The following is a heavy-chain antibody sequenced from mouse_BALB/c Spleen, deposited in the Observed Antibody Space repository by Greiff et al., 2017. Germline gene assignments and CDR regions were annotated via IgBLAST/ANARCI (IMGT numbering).Heavy chain of an antibody. CDR1: GFSLTGYG. J-gene: IGHJ3*01. CDR3: ARARDYDGYWFAY. D-gene: IGHD2-3*01. Sequence: VKLVESGPGLVAPSQSLSITCTVSGFSLTGYGVNWVRQPPGKGLEWLGMIWGDGSTDYNSALKSRLSISKDNSKSQVFLKMNSLQTDDTARYYCARARDYDGYWFAYWGQGTLVTVSA. V-gene: IGHV2-6-7*01. CDR2: IWGDGST.